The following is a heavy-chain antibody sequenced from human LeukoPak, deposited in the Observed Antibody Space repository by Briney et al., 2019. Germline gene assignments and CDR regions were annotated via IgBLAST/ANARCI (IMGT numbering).Heavy chain of an antibody. CDR2: INPSGGST. V-gene: IGHV1-46*01. CDR3: ASQPQLELPFADYYYYYMDV. Sequence: GASVKVSCKASGYTFTSYYMHWVRQAPGQGLEWMGIINPSGGSTSYAQKFQGRVTMTGDMSTSTVYMELSSLRSEDTAVYYCASQPQLELPFADYYYYYMDVWGKGTTVTVSS. CDR1: GYTFTSYY. D-gene: IGHD1-7*01. J-gene: IGHJ6*03.